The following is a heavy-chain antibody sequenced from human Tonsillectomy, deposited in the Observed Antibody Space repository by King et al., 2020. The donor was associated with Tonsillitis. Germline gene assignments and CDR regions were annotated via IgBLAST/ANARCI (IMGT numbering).Heavy chain of an antibody. Sequence: VQLQQWGAGLLKPSETLSLTCAVYGGSFSGYYWSWIRQPPGKGLEWIGEINHSGSTNYNPSLKSRVTISVDTSKNQFSLKLSSVTAADTAVYYCARPNAVAGPNWFDPWGQGTLVTVSS. CDR2: INHSGST. D-gene: IGHD6-19*01. CDR3: ARPNAVAGPNWFDP. V-gene: IGHV4-34*01. CDR1: GGSFSGYY. J-gene: IGHJ5*02.